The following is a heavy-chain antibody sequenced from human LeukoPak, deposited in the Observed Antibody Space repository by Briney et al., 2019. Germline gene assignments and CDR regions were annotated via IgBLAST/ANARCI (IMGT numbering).Heavy chain of an antibody. V-gene: IGHV4-59*01. CDR2: IFYSGTT. J-gene: IGHJ4*02. CDR3: ARGGWNKFDY. CDR1: GGSISSYY. D-gene: IGHD3-22*01. Sequence: SETLSLTCTVSGGSISSYYWSWIRQPPGKGLEWIGFIFYSGTTNYNPSLKSRVTISVDTSKNQFSLKLSSVTAADTAVYYCARGGWNKFDYWGQGTLVTVSS.